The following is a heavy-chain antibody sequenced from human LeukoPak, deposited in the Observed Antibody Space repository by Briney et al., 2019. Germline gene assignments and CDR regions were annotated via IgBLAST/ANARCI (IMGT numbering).Heavy chain of an antibody. J-gene: IGHJ4*02. CDR2: ISYDGSNK. V-gene: IGHV3-30*04. Sequence: GRSLRLSCGASGFTFSSYAMQWVRQAPGKGLEWVAVISYDGSNKYYADSVKGRFTISRDNSKNTLYLQMNSLRAEDTAVYYCARDNGDYPQYYFDYWGQGTLVTVSS. D-gene: IGHD4-17*01. CDR3: ARDNGDYPQYYFDY. CDR1: GFTFSSYA.